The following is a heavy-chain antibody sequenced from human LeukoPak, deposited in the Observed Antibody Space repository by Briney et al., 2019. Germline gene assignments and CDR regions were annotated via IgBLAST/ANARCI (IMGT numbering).Heavy chain of an antibody. Sequence: GRSLRLSCAASGFTFSSYGMHWVRQAPGKGLEWVAVISYDGSNKYYAGSVKGRFTISRDNSKNTLYLQMNSLRAEDTAVYYCAKDGSRGSSGRYYWGQGTLVTVSS. D-gene: IGHD6-13*01. V-gene: IGHV3-30*18. CDR3: AKDGSRGSSGRYY. J-gene: IGHJ4*02. CDR2: ISYDGSNK. CDR1: GFTFSSYG.